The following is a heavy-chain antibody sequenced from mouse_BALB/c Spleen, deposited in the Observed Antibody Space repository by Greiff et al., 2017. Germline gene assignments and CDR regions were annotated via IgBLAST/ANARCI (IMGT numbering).Heavy chain of an antibody. CDR3: AREGYYGNYGFAY. Sequence: VKLQESGPGLVAPSQSLSITCTVSGFSLTSYGVHWVRQPPGKGLEWLGVIWAGGSTNYNSALMSRLSISKDNSKSQVFLKMNSLQTDDTAMYYCAREGYYGNYGFAYWGQGTLVTVSA. CDR1: GFSLTSYG. D-gene: IGHD2-1*01. V-gene: IGHV2-9*02. J-gene: IGHJ3*01. CDR2: IWAGGST.